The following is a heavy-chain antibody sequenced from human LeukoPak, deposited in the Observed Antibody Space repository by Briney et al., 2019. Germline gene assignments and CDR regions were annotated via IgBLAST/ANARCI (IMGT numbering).Heavy chain of an antibody. CDR1: GYTFISYW. D-gene: IGHD3-16*01. CDR3: ARRGDFGNWDGFDI. CDR2: IYPGDSDR. J-gene: IGHJ3*02. V-gene: IGHV5-51*01. Sequence: GESLKISCKGSGYTFISYWIGWVRQMPGKGLEWMGTIYPGDSDRRDSPSFQGQVTISVDKSISTAYLQWSSLKASDTAMYYCARRGDFGNWDGFDIWGQGTMITVSS.